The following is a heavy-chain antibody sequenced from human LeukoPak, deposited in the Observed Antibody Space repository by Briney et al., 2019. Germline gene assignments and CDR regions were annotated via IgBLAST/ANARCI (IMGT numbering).Heavy chain of an antibody. CDR1: ADSMSGDY. CDR3: ARQNGGYNPPYYFDY. Sequence: SETLSLTCIVSADSMSGDYWSWIRQPPGKGLEWIGYIYYSGTTNYSPSLKSRVTISVDTSKNQFSLKLSSVTAADTAVYYCARQNGGYNPPYYFDYWGQGTLVTVSS. J-gene: IGHJ4*02. V-gene: IGHV4-59*08. D-gene: IGHD5-24*01. CDR2: IYYSGTT.